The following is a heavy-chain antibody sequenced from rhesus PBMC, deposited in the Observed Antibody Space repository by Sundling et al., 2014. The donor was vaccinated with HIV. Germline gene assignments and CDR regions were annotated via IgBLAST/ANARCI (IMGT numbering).Heavy chain of an antibody. CDR1: GASISTYY. Sequence: QVQLQESGPGVAKPSETLSLTCAVSGASISTYYWSWIRQAPGKGLEWIGYIYGNSASTNYNPSLKNRVTISKDTSKNQFSLKLSSVTAADTAVYYCARDVDSGWSWGQGVLVTVSS. J-gene: IGHJ4*01. CDR2: IYGNSAST. D-gene: IGHD6-31*01. V-gene: IGHV4-147*01. CDR3: ARDVDSGWS.